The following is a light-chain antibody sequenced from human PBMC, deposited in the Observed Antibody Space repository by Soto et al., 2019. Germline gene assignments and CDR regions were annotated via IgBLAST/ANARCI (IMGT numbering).Light chain of an antibody. Sequence: DIQMTQSPSTLSASVVDRFTITFRASQTINSWLAWYQQKPGKAPKLLIYKASTLESGVPPTFSGSGSGTQFTLTISSLQPDDSAIYYCQQYNSSPLTFGQGTRLEIK. V-gene: IGKV1-5*03. CDR2: KAS. CDR3: QQYNSSPLT. CDR1: QTINSW. J-gene: IGKJ5*01.